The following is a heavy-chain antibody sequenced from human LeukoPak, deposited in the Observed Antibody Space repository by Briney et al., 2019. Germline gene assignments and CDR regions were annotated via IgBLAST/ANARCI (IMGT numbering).Heavy chain of an antibody. CDR2: IYWDDDK. D-gene: IGHD2-15*01. Sequence: SGPTLVKPTQTLTLTCTFSGFSLSTSGVGVGWILQPPGKALEWLALIYWDDDKRYSPSLKSRLTITKDTSKNQVVLTMTNMDPVDTATYYCAHRYCSGGSCRNFDYWGQGTLVTVSS. CDR1: GFSLSTSGVG. J-gene: IGHJ4*02. V-gene: IGHV2-5*02. CDR3: AHRYCSGGSCRNFDY.